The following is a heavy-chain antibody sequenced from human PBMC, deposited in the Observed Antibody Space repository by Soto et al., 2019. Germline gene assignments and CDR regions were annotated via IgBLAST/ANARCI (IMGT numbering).Heavy chain of an antibody. Sequence: PGGSLRLSCATSGFTFSSYAMSWVRQAPGKGLEWVSVISGSDGSTYYADSVKGRFTISRDNSKNTLFLQMNSLRGEDTAVYYCAKKAGLVSLYPQEFDPRGQGTLVTVSS. CDR2: ISGSDGST. V-gene: IGHV3-23*01. CDR1: GFTFSSYA. J-gene: IGHJ5*02. CDR3: AKKAGLVSLYPQEFDP. D-gene: IGHD2-8*01.